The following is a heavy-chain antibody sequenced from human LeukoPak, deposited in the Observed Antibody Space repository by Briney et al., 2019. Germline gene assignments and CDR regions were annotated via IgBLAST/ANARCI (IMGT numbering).Heavy chain of an antibody. CDR3: PTTIGEVTTWFSP. Sequence: PGGSLRLSCAASGFTLSNAYMSWVRQAPGKGLEWVGRIKNKTNGGTTDYAAPVKGRFTISRDDSKNTLYLQMNSLKTEDTAVYYFPTTIGEVTTWFSPWGQETQFTVSP. V-gene: IGHV3-15*01. CDR1: GFTLSNAY. D-gene: IGHD1-26*01. CDR2: IKNKTNGGTT. J-gene: IGHJ5*02.